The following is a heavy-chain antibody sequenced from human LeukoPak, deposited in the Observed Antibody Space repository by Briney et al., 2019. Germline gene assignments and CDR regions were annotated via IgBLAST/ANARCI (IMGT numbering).Heavy chain of an antibody. J-gene: IGHJ3*02. V-gene: IGHV3-23*01. CDR3: AKDKRGYSYGFGAFDI. Sequence: GGSLRLSRAASGFTFNNYGMSWVRQAPGKGLEWVSAISGSADNTYYVDSVKGRFTISRDNSRNTLYLQMNSLRAEDTAVYYCAKDKRGYSYGFGAFDIWGQGTMVTVSS. D-gene: IGHD5-18*01. CDR2: ISGSADNT. CDR1: GFTFNNYG.